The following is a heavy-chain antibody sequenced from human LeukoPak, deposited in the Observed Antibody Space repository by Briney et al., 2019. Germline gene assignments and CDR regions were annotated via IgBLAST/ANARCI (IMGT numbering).Heavy chain of an antibody. CDR2: IYYSGST. Sequence: SETLSLTCTVSGGSISSYYWSWIRQPPGKGLEWIGYIYYSGSTNYNPSLKSRVTISVDTSKNQFSLKLSSVTAADTAVYYCARTFVNDYGDYLYPDAFDIWGQGTMVTVSS. CDR1: GGSISSYY. V-gene: IGHV4-59*12. CDR3: ARTFVNDYGDYLYPDAFDI. J-gene: IGHJ3*02. D-gene: IGHD4-17*01.